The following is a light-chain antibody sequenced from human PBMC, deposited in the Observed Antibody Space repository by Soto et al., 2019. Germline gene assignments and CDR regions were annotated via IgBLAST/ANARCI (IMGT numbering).Light chain of an antibody. CDR3: QQSHSKPLT. Sequence: DIQITQSATSLAESVWDRATITCRASQSISKYVNWYQHKPGKAPTVLIHAASSLQSGVPSRFSGSGSGTDFFLTISSLQPEDFAAYYCQQSHSKPLTFGGGTKV. CDR2: AAS. CDR1: QSISKY. J-gene: IGKJ4*01. V-gene: IGKV1-39*01.